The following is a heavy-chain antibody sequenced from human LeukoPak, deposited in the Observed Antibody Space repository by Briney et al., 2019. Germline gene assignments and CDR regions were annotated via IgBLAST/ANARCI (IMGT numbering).Heavy chain of an antibody. D-gene: IGHD2-15*01. Sequence: GGSLRLSCAASGFTFSTYSMNWVRQAPGKGLEWVSYISVSSSTIYYADSVKGRFTISRDTAKNSLNLQMNSPRDEDTAVYYCARDRCSSGGSCYTGYFDCWGQGTLVTVSS. V-gene: IGHV3-48*02. CDR1: GFTFSTYS. CDR3: ARDRCSSGGSCYTGYFDC. J-gene: IGHJ4*02. CDR2: ISVSSSTI.